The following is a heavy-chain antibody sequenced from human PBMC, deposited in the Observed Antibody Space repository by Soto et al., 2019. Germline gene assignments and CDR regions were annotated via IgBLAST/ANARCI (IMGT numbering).Heavy chain of an antibody. CDR1: GFTFRTW. Sequence: EVQLVESGEGLVQPGGSLRLSCAASGFTFRTWMHWVRQAPGKGLVWVSRINSDGSSITYADSVKGRFIISRDNAKSTLYQQMNSLTVEDTAVYYRTRGASGYGNFDYWGQGVLVTVSS. D-gene: IGHD5-12*01. CDR2: INSDGSSI. CDR3: TRGASGYGNFDY. V-gene: IGHV3-74*01. J-gene: IGHJ4*02.